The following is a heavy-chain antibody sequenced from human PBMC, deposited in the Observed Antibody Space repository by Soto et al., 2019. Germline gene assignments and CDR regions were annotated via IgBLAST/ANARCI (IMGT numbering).Heavy chain of an antibody. J-gene: IGHJ6*03. Sequence: GASVKVSCKASGYTFTGYYMHWVRQAPGQGLEWMGWINPNSGGTNYAQKFQGWVTMTRDTSISTAYMELSRLRSDDTAVYYCARARSGGAISAVVRGQTYYYYYMDVWGKGTTVTVSS. D-gene: IGHD3-10*01. V-gene: IGHV1-2*04. CDR1: GYTFTGYY. CDR3: ARARSGGAISAVVRGQTYYYYYMDV. CDR2: INPNSGGT.